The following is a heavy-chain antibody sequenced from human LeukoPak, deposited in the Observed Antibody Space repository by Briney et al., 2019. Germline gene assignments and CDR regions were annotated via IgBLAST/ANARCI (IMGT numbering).Heavy chain of an antibody. Sequence: SETLSLTCTVSGGSISDDSWTWIRQPPGKGLDWIGSIFDIGSITYNPSLRSRLTKSVETSKNQISLKLSSVTAADTAVYFCARAASGDRYSGYAKDRYYFDRWGQGTLVTVSS. CDR3: ARAASGDRYSGYAKDRYYFDR. D-gene: IGHD5-12*01. J-gene: IGHJ4*02. CDR1: GGSISDDS. CDR2: IFDIGSI. V-gene: IGHV4-59*01.